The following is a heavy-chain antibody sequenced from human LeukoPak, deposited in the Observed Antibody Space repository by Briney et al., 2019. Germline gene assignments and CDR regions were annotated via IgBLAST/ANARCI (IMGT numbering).Heavy chain of an antibody. CDR2: IYYSGST. CDR1: GGSISSYY. J-gene: IGHJ4*01. V-gene: IGHV4-59*08. Sequence: PSEILSITCTVSGGSISSYYWSWIRQPPGKGLEWIGYIYYSGSTNYNPSLRSRVTISVDTSKNQFSLNLSSVTAADTAVYYCARHMGLGYTYFYPYFDYWGQGTLVTVSS. D-gene: IGHD1-1*01. CDR3: ARHMGLGYTYFYPYFDY.